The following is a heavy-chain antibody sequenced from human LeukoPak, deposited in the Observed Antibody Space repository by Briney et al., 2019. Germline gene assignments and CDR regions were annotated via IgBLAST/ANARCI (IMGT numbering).Heavy chain of an antibody. CDR1: GGSFTDYY. J-gene: IGHJ4*02. D-gene: IGHD3-9*01. V-gene: IGHV4-34*01. Sequence: PSETLSLTCAVYGGSFTDYYWNWIRQPPGKGLEWIGEINHSGITHYNPSLKSRVTISADTPKNQFSLKLSSVTAADTAVYYCARQRLRYFDWLFTELDYWGQGTLVTVSS. CDR2: INHSGIT. CDR3: ARQRLRYFDWLFTELDY.